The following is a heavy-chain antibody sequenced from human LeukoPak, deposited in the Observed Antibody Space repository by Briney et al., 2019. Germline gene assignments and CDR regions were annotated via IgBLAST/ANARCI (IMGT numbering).Heavy chain of an antibody. V-gene: IGHV4-59*01. Sequence: SETLSLTCTVSGGSINSYYWSWIRPPPGKGLEWIGYLYYSGSTNYNPYLQSRVTISVDTSKHQFSLKLSSVTAEATAVYYCARGRGFGGYETFDYWGQGTLVSVSS. D-gene: IGHD3-16*01. CDR3: ARGRGFGGYETFDY. CDR2: LYYSGST. CDR1: GGSINSYY. J-gene: IGHJ4*02.